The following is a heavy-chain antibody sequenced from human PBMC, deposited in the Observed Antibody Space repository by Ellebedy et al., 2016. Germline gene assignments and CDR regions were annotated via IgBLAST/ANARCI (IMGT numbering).Heavy chain of an antibody. CDR2: IYSGGST. D-gene: IGHD3-3*01. Sequence: GESLKISCAASGFTFNDYAMSWVRQAPGKGLEWVSVIYSGGSTYYADSVKGRFTISRDNSKNTLYLQMNSLRAEDTAVYYCERSLGISGVAIAFYGMDVWGHGTTITVSS. J-gene: IGHJ6*02. CDR3: ERSLGISGVAIAFYGMDV. V-gene: IGHV3-66*01. CDR1: GFTFNDYA.